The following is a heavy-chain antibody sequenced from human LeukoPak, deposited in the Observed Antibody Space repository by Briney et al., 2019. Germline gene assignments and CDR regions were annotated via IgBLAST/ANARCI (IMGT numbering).Heavy chain of an antibody. D-gene: IGHD6-19*01. Sequence: GASVKVSCKASGYTFTSYDINWVRQATGQGLEWMGWMNLNSGNTGYAQKFQGRVTMTRNTSISTAYMELSSLRSEDTAVYYCARAPVAGNYYYGMDVWGQGTTVTVSS. CDR3: ARAPVAGNYYYGMDV. V-gene: IGHV1-8*01. J-gene: IGHJ6*02. CDR1: GYTFTSYD. CDR2: MNLNSGNT.